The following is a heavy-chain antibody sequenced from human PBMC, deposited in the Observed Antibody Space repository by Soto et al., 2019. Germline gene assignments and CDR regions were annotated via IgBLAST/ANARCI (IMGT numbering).Heavy chain of an antibody. V-gene: IGHV4-34*01. CDR2: INHVGGT. CDR1: GGSFSGYY. CDR3: ARGQKGYSSSWYVD. Sequence: QVQLQQWGAGLLKPSETLSLTCAVYGGSFSGYYWSWIRQPPGKGLEWIGEINHVGGTNYNPSLKSRLTISVDTSENQFSLTVNSVTAADTAVYYCARGQKGYSSSWYVDWGQGTPVTVSS. J-gene: IGHJ4*02. D-gene: IGHD6-13*01.